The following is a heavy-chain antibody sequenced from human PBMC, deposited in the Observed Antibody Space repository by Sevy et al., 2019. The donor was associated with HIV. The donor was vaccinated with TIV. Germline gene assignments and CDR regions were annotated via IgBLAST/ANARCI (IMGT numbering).Heavy chain of an antibody. V-gene: IGHV1-2*06. Sequence: ASLKVSCKASGYTFTGYYMHWVRQAPGQGLEWMGRINPNSGGTNYAQKFQGRVTMTRDTSISTAYMELSRLRSDDTAVYYCARDHGYYDFWSGYQHYYYYYGMDVWGQGTTVTVSS. D-gene: IGHD3-3*01. CDR2: INPNSGGT. CDR1: GYTFTGYY. CDR3: ARDHGYYDFWSGYQHYYYYYGMDV. J-gene: IGHJ6*02.